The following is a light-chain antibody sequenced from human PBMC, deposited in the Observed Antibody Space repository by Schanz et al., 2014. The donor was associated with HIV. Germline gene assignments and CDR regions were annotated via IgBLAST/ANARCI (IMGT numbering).Light chain of an antibody. J-gene: IGKJ4*01. CDR2: AAS. CDR3: QQLASYPLT. V-gene: IGKV1-9*01. CDR1: QGISSY. Sequence: IQLTQSPSSLSAFVGDRVTITCRASQGISSYLPWYQQKPGKAPKVLIYAASTLQSGVPSRFSGSGSGTEFTLTISSLQPEDFATYYCQQLASYPLTFGGGTKVEIK.